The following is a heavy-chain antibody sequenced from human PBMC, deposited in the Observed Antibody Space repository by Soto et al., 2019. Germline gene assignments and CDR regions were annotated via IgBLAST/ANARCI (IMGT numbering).Heavy chain of an antibody. CDR2: ILDSGSS. CDR1: GDSLISGCFS. J-gene: IGHJ4*02. Sequence: SETLSLTCTVYGDSLISGCFSCVWVRQHPGKVLEWIGHILDSGSSYTSPSLKSRLTLSVDTSKNQMSLTLTSVLAADTAVYYCARGVRNLRTLSFFDFWGPGILVTVSS. V-gene: IGHV4-31*02. D-gene: IGHD1-26*01. CDR3: ARGVRNLRTLSFFDF.